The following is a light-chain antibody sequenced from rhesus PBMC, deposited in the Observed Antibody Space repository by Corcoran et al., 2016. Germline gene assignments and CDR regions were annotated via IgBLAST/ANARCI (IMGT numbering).Light chain of an antibody. V-gene: IGKV1-74*01. Sequence: DIQMTQSPSSLSASVGDRVTITCRASENVNNYLHWYQQKPGKAPKLLINASSTLQSGVPSRFSGSGSGTNYTFTISSLQPGDVATYYCQHSYGTPYSFGQGTKVEIK. CDR1: ENVNNY. CDR3: QHSYGTPYS. J-gene: IGKJ2*01. CDR2: ASS.